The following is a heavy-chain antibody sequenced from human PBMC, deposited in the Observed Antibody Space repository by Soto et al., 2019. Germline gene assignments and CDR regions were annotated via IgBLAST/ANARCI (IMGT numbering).Heavy chain of an antibody. D-gene: IGHD6-13*01. J-gene: IGHJ6*02. V-gene: IGHV4-39*01. CDR2: IYYSGST. Sequence: SETLSLTSTVSGGSISSSSYHWRWIRQPPGKGLEWIGSIYYSGSTYYNPSLKSRVTISVDTSKNQFSLKLSSVTAADTAVYYCASQQLVHYYYGMDVWGQGTTVT. CDR1: GGSISSSSYH. CDR3: ASQQLVHYYYGMDV.